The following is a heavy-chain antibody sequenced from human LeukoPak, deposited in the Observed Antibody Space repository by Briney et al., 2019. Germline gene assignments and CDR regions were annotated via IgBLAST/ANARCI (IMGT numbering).Heavy chain of an antibody. CDR1: GASISSYY. D-gene: IGHD5-18*01. J-gene: IGHJ4*02. CDR2: IYYSGST. V-gene: IGHV4-59*01. CDR3: ARLDTAMVYYFDY. Sequence: PSETLSLTCIVSGASISSYYWSWIRQPPEKGLEWIGDIYYSGSTNYNPSLKSRVTISVDTSKNQFSLKLSSVTAADTAVYYCARLDTAMVYYFDYWGQGTLVTVSS.